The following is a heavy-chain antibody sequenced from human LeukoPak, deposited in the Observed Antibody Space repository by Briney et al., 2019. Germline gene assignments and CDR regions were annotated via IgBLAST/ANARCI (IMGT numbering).Heavy chain of an antibody. CDR3: TTRLGGG. CDR1: GFTFSNAW. D-gene: IGHD3-16*01. Sequence: GGSLRLSCAASGFTFSNAWMSWVRQAPGKGLEWVGRIKSKADGGTADYGAPVEGRFTISREDSKNTLYLQMNSLKTEDTAVYYCTTRLGGGWGQGTLVTVFS. V-gene: IGHV3-15*01. CDR2: IKSKADGGTA. J-gene: IGHJ4*02.